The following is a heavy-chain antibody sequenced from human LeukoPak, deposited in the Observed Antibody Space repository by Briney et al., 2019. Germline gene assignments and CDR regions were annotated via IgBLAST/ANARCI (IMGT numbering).Heavy chain of an antibody. CDR2: INHSGST. V-gene: IGHV4-34*01. CDR1: GGSFSDYY. Sequence: PSETLSLTCAVYGGSFSDYYWTWMRQPPGKGLEWIGEINHSGSTNYNPSLKSRVTISVDKSKNQFSLKLSSVTAADTAVYYCARTIAVAGTYFDYWGQGTLVTVSS. J-gene: IGHJ4*02. CDR3: ARTIAVAGTYFDY. D-gene: IGHD6-19*01.